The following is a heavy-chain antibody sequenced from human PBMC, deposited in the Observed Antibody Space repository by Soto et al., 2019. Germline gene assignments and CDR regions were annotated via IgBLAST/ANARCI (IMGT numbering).Heavy chain of an antibody. CDR1: GYSFTDYH. J-gene: IGHJ6*02. Sequence: GASVKGYCKASGYSFTDYHIHWVRQAPGQVLEWLGRINPKSGGTSTAQKFQGWVTMTTDTSISTASMELTRLTSDDTAIYYCARGDSTDCSNGVCSFFYNHDMDVWGQGTTVTVSS. CDR3: ARGDSTDCSNGVCSFFYNHDMDV. V-gene: IGHV1-2*04. CDR2: INPKSGGT. D-gene: IGHD2-8*01.